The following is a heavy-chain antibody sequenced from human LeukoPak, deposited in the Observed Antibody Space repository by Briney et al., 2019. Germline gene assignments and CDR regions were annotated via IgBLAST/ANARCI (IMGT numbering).Heavy chain of an antibody. CDR2: IYYSGST. D-gene: IGHD3-3*01. J-gene: IGHJ4*02. CDR3: ARHPSCDFWSGYSFHPYFDY. Sequence: PSETLSLTCTVSGGSISSSSYYWGWIRQPPGKGLEWIGSIYYSGSTYYNPSLKSRVTISVDTSKNQFSLKLSSVTAADTAVYYCARHPSCDFWSGYSFHPYFDYWGQGTLVTVSS. CDR1: GGSISSSSYY. V-gene: IGHV4-39*01.